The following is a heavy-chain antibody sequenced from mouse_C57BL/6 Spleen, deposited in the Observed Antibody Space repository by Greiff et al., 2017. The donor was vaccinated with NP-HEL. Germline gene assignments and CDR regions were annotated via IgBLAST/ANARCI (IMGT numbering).Heavy chain of an antibody. J-gene: IGHJ2*01. V-gene: IGHV5-4*01. Sequence: EVKVEESGGGLVKPGGSLKLSCAASGFTFSSYAMSWVRQTPEKRLEWVATISDGGSYTYYPDNVKGRFTISRDNAKNNLYLQMSHLKSEDTAMYYCARDHVGGGGFFDYWGQGTTLTVSS. D-gene: IGHD1-1*02. CDR2: ISDGGSYT. CDR1: GFTFSSYA. CDR3: ARDHVGGGGFFDY.